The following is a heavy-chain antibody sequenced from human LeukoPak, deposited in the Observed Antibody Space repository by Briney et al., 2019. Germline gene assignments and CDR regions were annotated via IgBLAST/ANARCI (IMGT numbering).Heavy chain of an antibody. Sequence: TSQTLSLTCTVSGGSISSYYWSWIRQPPGKGLEWIGYIYYSGSTNYNPSLKSRVTISVDTSKNQFSLKLSSVTAADTAVYYCARGGRWLQFSPFDYWGQGTLVTVSS. J-gene: IGHJ4*02. CDR3: ARGGRWLQFSPFDY. CDR2: IYYSGST. CDR1: GGSISSYY. D-gene: IGHD5-24*01. V-gene: IGHV4-59*01.